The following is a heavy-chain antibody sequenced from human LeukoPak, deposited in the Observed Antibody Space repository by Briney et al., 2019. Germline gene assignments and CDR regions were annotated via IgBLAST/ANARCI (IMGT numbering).Heavy chain of an antibody. CDR3: ARGALRYNWNYGLRDYYYYMDV. D-gene: IGHD1-7*01. CDR2: INHSGST. V-gene: IGHV4-34*01. Sequence: SETLSLTCAVYGGSFSGYYWSWIRQPPGKGLGWIGEINHSGSTNYNPSLKSRVTISVDTSKNQFSLKLSSVTAADTAVYYCARGALRYNWNYGLRDYYYYMDVWGKGTTVTVSS. CDR1: GGSFSGYY. J-gene: IGHJ6*03.